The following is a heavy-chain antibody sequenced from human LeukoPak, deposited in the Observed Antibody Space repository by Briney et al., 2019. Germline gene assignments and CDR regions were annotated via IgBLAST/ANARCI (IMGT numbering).Heavy chain of an antibody. J-gene: IGHJ4*02. CDR1: GYSISSGYY. V-gene: IGHV4-38-2*02. CDR2: IYHSGST. CDR3: ARVRGYPPDAYYFDY. Sequence: SETLSLTCTVSGYSISSGYYWGWIRQPPGKGLEWIGSIYHSGSTYYNPSLKSRVTISVDTSKNQFSLKLSSVTAADTAVYYCARVRGYPPDAYYFDYWGQGTLVTVSS. D-gene: IGHD3-16*02.